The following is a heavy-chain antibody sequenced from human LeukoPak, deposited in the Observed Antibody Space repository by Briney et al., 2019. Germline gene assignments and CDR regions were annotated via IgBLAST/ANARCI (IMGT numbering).Heavy chain of an antibody. Sequence: SQTLSLTCAISGDSVSSNSAAWNWLRQSPSRGLESLGRTYYRSKWYSDYPISVKSRITINADTSKNQFSLQLNSVTPEDTAVYYCARGFSPSGRYYYYYGMDVWGQGTTVTVSS. V-gene: IGHV6-1*01. CDR3: ARGFSPSGRYYYYYGMDV. J-gene: IGHJ6*02. D-gene: IGHD3-10*01. CDR2: TYYRSKWYS. CDR1: GDSVSSNSAA.